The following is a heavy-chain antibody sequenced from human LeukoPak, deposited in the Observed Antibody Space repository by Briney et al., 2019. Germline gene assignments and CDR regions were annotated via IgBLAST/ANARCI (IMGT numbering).Heavy chain of an antibody. Sequence: GGSLRLSCAASGFTFSSYSMNWVRQAPGKGLEWVSSISSSSSYIYYADSVKGRFTISRDNAKNSLYLQMNSLRAEDTAVYYCARYLIVVVPAAIRYYYYYGMDVWGQGTTVTVSS. CDR2: ISSSSSYI. CDR3: ARYLIVVVPAAIRYYYYYGMDV. J-gene: IGHJ6*02. V-gene: IGHV3-21*01. CDR1: GFTFSSYS. D-gene: IGHD2-2*02.